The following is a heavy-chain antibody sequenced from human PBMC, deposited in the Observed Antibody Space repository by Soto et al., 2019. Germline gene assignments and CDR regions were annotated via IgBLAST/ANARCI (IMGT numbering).Heavy chain of an antibody. J-gene: IGHJ6*02. Sequence: ESLKISCKGSGYSFTSYWIGWVRQMPGKGLEWMGIIYPGDSDTRYSPSFQGQVTISADKSISTAYLQWSSLKASDTAMYYCARIVRSGYYYYYGMDVWGQGTTVTVSS. V-gene: IGHV5-51*01. CDR1: GYSFTSYW. CDR2: IYPGDSDT. D-gene: IGHD3-10*01. CDR3: ARIVRSGYYYYYGMDV.